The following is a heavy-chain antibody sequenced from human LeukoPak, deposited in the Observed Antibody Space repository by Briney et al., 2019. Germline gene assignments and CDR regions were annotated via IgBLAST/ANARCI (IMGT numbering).Heavy chain of an antibody. Sequence: SETLFLTCTVSGTPNKKSYFSWIRQARENGLQGIGNVYYTGSINYNPSLKSRVTISVDTSKNQISLKLTSVTAADTAMYHCARVSLGTGAYFFDYWGQGTLVTVSS. D-gene: IGHD3/OR15-3a*01. V-gene: IGHV4-59*01. J-gene: IGHJ4*02. CDR3: ARVSLGTGAYFFDY. CDR1: GTPNKKSY. CDR2: VYYTGSI.